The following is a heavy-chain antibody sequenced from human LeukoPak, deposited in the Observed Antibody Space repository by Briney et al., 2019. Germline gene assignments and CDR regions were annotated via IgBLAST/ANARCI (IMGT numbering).Heavy chain of an antibody. CDR3: ARSTYYDFWSGFATTNWFDP. V-gene: IGHV4-31*03. D-gene: IGHD3-3*01. Sequence: SETLSLTCTVSGGSISSGGYYWSWIRQHPGKGLEWIGYIYYSGSTYYNPSLKSRVTISVDTSKNQFSLKLSSVTAADTAVYYCARSTYYDFWSGFATTNWFDPWGQGTLVTVSS. CDR2: IYYSGST. CDR1: GGSISSGGYY. J-gene: IGHJ5*02.